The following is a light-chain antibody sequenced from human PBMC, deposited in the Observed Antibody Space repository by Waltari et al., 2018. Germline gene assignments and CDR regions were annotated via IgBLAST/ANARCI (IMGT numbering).Light chain of an antibody. CDR3: AAWDDSLSGVV. Sequence: QSVLTQPPSASGTPGQRVTLSCSGSGSNIGSNYVYWYQQLPGTAPKLLIARNEQRPAGVPDRFSGSKSGTSASLAISGLRSEDETDYYCAAWDDSLSGVVFGGWTKLTVL. V-gene: IGLV1-47*01. J-gene: IGLJ2*01. CDR1: GSNIGSNY. CDR2: RNE.